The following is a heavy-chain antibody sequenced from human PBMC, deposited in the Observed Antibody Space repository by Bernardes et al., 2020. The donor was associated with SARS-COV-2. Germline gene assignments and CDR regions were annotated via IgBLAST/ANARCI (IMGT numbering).Heavy chain of an antibody. Sequence: ASVKVSCKASAYTFTTNGFTWVRQAPGQGLEWMGWISAYIGNTNYAQKFQGRVTMTTDTSTSTAYMELRSLRSDDTAVYYCWTYSDTSTGRVDSWGQGTLVTGSS. CDR3: WTYSDTSTGRVDS. V-gene: IGHV1-18*04. D-gene: IGHD3-22*01. J-gene: IGHJ4*02. CDR1: AYTFTTNG. CDR2: ISAYIGNT.